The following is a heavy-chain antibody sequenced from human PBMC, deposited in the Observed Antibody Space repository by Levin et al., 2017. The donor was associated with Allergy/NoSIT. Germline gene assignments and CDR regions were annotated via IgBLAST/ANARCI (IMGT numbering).Heavy chain of an antibody. CDR3: AKDIRPLYCSSTSCASVAVAGPGIDY. CDR2: ISWNSGSI. Sequence: GGSLRLSCAASGFTFDDYAMHWVRQAPGKGLEWVSGISWNSGSIGYADSVKGRFTISRDNAKNSLYLQMNSLRAEDTALYYCAKDIRPLYCSSTSCASVAVAGPGIDYWGQGTLVTVSS. V-gene: IGHV3-9*01. CDR1: GFTFDDYA. J-gene: IGHJ4*02. D-gene: IGHD2-2*01.